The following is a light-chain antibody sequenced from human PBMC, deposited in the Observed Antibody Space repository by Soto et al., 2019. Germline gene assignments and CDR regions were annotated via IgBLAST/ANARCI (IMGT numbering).Light chain of an antibody. V-gene: IGKV1D-13*01. CDR2: DAS. Sequence: ANKLTKSPSSLSASVGDRVTIPCRESQAIRSALAWYQQKPGKPPKLLIYDASTLQSGVPSRFSGTASGTDFTLTINSLQPEDFATYYCQQFNNWPVTFGPGTKVDIK. J-gene: IGKJ3*01. CDR3: QQFNNWPVT. CDR1: QAIRSA.